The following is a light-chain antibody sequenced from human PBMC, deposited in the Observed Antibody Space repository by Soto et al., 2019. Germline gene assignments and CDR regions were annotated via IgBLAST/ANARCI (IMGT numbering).Light chain of an antibody. CDR3: QHLNSYPIT. CDR2: DVS. Sequence: PVPSRASKGVSSHLAWYQQRPGKAPKLLIYDVSTLESGVTSRFSGSGSGTDFTLTISSLQPEDFATYYCQHLNSYPITFGQGTRLEIK. V-gene: IGKV1-9*01. J-gene: IGKJ5*01. CDR1: KGVSSH.